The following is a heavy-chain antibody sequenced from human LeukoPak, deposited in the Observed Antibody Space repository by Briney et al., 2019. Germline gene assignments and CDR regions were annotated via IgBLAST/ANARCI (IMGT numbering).Heavy chain of an antibody. CDR2: ISSSSSII. CDR1: GFTFSDYY. D-gene: IGHD2-15*01. V-gene: IGHV3-11*04. CDR3: AREGAGGRNYYYGMDV. Sequence: GGSLRLSCAASGFTFSDYYMSWIRQAPGKGLEWVSYISSSSSIIYYGDSVKGRFTISRDNAKNSLYLQMNSLRAEDTAVYYCAREGAGGRNYYYGMDVWGQGTTVTVSS. J-gene: IGHJ6*02.